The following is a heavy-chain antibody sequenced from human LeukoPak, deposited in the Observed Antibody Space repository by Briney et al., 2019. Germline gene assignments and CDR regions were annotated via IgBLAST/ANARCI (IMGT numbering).Heavy chain of an antibody. CDR2: INPNSGGT. D-gene: IGHD3-22*01. CDR3: VRSTHYYDNSGFAYHYFYYMDV. Sequence: ASVKVSCKASGYTFTGYYMHWVRQAPGQGLEWMGSINPNSGGTNYAQKFQGRVTMTRDKSISTAYMELSRLRSDDTAVYYCVRSTHYYDNSGFAYHYFYYMDVWGTGTTVTVSS. V-gene: IGHV1-2*02. J-gene: IGHJ6*03. CDR1: GYTFTGYY.